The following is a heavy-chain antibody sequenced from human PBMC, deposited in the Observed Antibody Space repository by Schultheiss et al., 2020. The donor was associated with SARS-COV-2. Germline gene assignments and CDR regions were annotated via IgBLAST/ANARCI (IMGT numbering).Heavy chain of an antibody. J-gene: IGHJ6*03. V-gene: IGHV3-15*01. CDR1: GFTFSTYS. CDR3: TTVLRGGDYFYYFYMDV. D-gene: IGHD3-16*01. CDR2: IKSETDGGTT. Sequence: GGSLRLSCVASGFTFSTYSMNWVRQAPGKGLEWVGRIKSETDGGTTDYAAPVKGRFTISRDDSKNTLFLQMNSLKTEDTALYYCTTVLRGGDYFYYFYMDVWGKGTTVTVSS.